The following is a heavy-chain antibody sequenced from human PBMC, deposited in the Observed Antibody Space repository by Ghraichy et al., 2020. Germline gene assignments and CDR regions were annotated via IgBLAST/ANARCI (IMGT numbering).Heavy chain of an antibody. Sequence: GGSLRLSCAASGFTFSTYSMHWVRQAPGKGLEWVAVISHDGNSKYYADSVKGRFTISRDNSKNMVYLQMNRLRTEDTAVYYCARDIKSSSWSYFYYAMDVWGQGTTVTVS. CDR1: GFTFSTYS. CDR2: ISHDGNSK. CDR3: ARDIKSSSWSYFYYAMDV. D-gene: IGHD6-13*01. V-gene: IGHV3-30-3*01. J-gene: IGHJ6*02.